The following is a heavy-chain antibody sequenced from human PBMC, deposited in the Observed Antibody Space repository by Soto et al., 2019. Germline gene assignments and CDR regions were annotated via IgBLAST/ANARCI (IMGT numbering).Heavy chain of an antibody. CDR1: GGTFSSYA. CDR3: ARDRRSSSWYSEFDP. Sequence: ASVKVSCKASGGTFSSYAISWVRQAPGQGLEWMGGIIPIFGTANYAQKFQGRVTITADESTSTAYMELSSLRSEDTAVHYCARDRRSSSWYSEFDPWGQGTLVTVSS. CDR2: IIPIFGTA. D-gene: IGHD6-13*01. J-gene: IGHJ5*02. V-gene: IGHV1-69*13.